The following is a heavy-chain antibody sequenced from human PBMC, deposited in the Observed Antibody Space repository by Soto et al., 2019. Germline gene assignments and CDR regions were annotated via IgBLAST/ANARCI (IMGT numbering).Heavy chain of an antibody. CDR3: AKRRGAGGHFDY. CDR1: GFTFSSYA. D-gene: IGHD2-15*01. CDR2: VSIGGST. Sequence: GGSLRLSCAASGFTFSSYAVGWVRQGPGKGLEWVAVVSIGGSTHYADSVRGRFTISRDNSKNTLSLQMDSLTAEDTAVYFCAKRRGAGGHFDYWGQGALVTVSS. J-gene: IGHJ4*02. V-gene: IGHV3-23*01.